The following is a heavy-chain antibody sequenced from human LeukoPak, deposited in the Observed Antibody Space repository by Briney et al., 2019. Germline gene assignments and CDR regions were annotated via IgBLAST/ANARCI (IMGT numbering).Heavy chain of an antibody. J-gene: IGHJ4*02. CDR2: SSDNAANT. V-gene: IGHV3-23*01. D-gene: IGHD2-2*01. Sequence: PGGSLRLSCAASGFTFNNYAMNWVRQAPGKGLEWVSASSDNAANTYYADSVKGRFTISTDKSKNTIYLHMHSLRAEDTAVYYCAKVPLCYSTSCYAANDIDCWGQGTLVTVSS. CDR1: GFTFNNYA. CDR3: AKVPLCYSTSCYAANDIDC.